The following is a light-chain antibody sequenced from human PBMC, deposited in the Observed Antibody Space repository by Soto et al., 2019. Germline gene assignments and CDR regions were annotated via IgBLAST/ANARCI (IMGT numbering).Light chain of an antibody. Sequence: QSVLTQPASVSGSPGQSITISCTGTSSDIGGYKYVSWYQQHPGKAPKLMFFEVSNRPSGVSNRFSGSKSGNTASLTISGLQADDEADYYCSSYTSSGTLVVFGGGTKVTVL. CDR3: SSYTSSGTLVV. V-gene: IGLV2-14*01. CDR1: SSDIGGYKY. CDR2: EVS. J-gene: IGLJ2*01.